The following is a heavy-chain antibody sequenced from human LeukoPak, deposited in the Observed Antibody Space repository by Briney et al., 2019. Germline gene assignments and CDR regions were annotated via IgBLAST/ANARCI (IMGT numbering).Heavy chain of an antibody. J-gene: IGHJ4*02. D-gene: IGHD3-10*01. CDR3: ASYGSGSYYHFDY. CDR2: ISSSSSYI. V-gene: IGHV3-21*01. CDR1: GFTFSNAW. Sequence: GGSLRLSCAASGFTFSNAWMSWVRQAPGKGLECVSSISSSSSYIYYADSVKGRFTISRDNAKNSLYLQMNSLRAEDTAVYYCASYGSGSYYHFDYWGQGTLVTVSS.